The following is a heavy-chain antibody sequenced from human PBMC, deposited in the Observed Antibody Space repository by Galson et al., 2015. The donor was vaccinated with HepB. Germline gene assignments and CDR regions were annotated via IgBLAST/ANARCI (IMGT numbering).Heavy chain of an antibody. CDR2: IDPNGGST. Sequence: SVKVSCKASGYTFTTYYIRWVRQAPGQGLEWMGIIDPNGGSTSNAQEFQGRVTLTRDTSTSTVYMELSSLRSDDAAFYYCARAAQFLGNYDSWGQGTLVTVFS. J-gene: IGHJ5*01. CDR3: ARAAQFLGNYDS. V-gene: IGHV1-46*01. D-gene: IGHD1-7*01. CDR1: GYTFTTYY.